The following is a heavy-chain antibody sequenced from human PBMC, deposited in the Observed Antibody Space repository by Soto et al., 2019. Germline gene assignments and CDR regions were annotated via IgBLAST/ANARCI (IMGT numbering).Heavy chain of an antibody. Sequence: SETLSLTCTVSGCSISSSSYYWGWIRQPPGKGLEWIGSIYYSGSTYYNPSLKSPVTIAVVTSKNQFSLKLSSVPVADTAVYYCARQVTYYYGSGSLLSWFDPWGQGTLVTVSS. D-gene: IGHD3-10*01. CDR2: IYYSGST. CDR1: GCSISSSSYY. CDR3: ARQVTYYYGSGSLLSWFDP. J-gene: IGHJ5*02. V-gene: IGHV4-39*01.